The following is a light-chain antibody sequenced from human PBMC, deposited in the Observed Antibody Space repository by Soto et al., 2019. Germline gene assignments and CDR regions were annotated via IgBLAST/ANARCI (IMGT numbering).Light chain of an antibody. CDR1: QSISSW. CDR3: QQYLGYT. Sequence: DIPMTQSPSTLSASVGDRVTITCRASQSISSWLAWYQQKPGKAPKLLIYDASSLESGVPSRFSGSGSGTEFTLTISSLQPDDFATYYCQQYLGYTFGQGTKLEIK. V-gene: IGKV1-5*01. CDR2: DAS. J-gene: IGKJ2*01.